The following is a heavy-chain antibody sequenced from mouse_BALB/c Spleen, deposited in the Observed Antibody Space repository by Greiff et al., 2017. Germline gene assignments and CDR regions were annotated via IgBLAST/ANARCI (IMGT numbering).Heavy chain of an antibody. CDR2: IDPENGNT. Sequence: VQLQQSGAELVRPGALVKLSCKASGFNIKDYYMHWVKQRPEQGLEWIGWIDPENGNTIYDPKFQGKASITADTSSNTAYLRLSSLTSEDTAVYDCARWREYGNYYLDYWGQGTTLTVSS. CDR1: GFNIKDYY. J-gene: IGHJ2*01. D-gene: IGHD2-10*02. CDR3: ARWREYGNYYLDY. V-gene: IGHV14-1*02.